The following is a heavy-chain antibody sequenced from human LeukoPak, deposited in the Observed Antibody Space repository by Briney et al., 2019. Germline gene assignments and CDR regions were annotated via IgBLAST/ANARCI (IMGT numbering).Heavy chain of an antibody. V-gene: IGHV4-38-2*02. CDR1: GFSITIGYY. CDR3: ARDRDTSVFEN. J-gene: IGHJ4*02. Sequence: SETLSLTCTVSGFSITIGYYWGWVRQPPGKGLEWIATIYHDGRTYYNPPLKSRVTISDDTSKNQFSLSLNSVTAADTAVYDCARDRDTSVFENWGQGTLVTVSS. D-gene: IGHD5-18*01. CDR2: IYHDGRT.